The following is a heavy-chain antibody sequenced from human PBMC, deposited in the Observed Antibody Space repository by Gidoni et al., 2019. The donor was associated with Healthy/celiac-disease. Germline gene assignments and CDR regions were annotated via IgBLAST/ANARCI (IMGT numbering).Heavy chain of an antibody. CDR3: ARQSVVITIFGVVTHTFDY. CDR1: GGSISSSSYY. Sequence: QLQLQESGPGLVKPSETLSLTCTVSGGSISSSSYYWGWIRQPPGKGLEWIGSIYYSGSTYYNPSLKSRVTISVDTSKNQFSLKLSSVTAADTAVYYCARQSVVITIFGVVTHTFDYWGQGTLVTVSS. CDR2: IYYSGST. V-gene: IGHV4-39*01. D-gene: IGHD3-3*01. J-gene: IGHJ4*02.